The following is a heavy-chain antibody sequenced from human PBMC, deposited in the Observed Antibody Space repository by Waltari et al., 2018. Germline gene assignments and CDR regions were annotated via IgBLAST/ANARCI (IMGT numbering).Heavy chain of an antibody. J-gene: IGHJ4*02. V-gene: IGHV1-69*08. D-gene: IGHD3-10*01. CDR2: IIPILGIA. CDR3: ARDPVTYYYGSGSYYFDY. Sequence: VQLVQSGAEVKKPGSSVKVSCKASGGTFSSYTISWVRQAPGPGLEWMGRIIPILGIANYAQKFQGRVTITADKSTSTAYMELSSLRSEDTAVYYCARDPVTYYYGSGSYYFDYWGQGTLVTVSS. CDR1: GGTFSSYT.